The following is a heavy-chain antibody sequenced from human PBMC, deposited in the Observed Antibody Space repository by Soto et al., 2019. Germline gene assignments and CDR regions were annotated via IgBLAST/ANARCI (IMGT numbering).Heavy chain of an antibody. V-gene: IGHV4-59*01. CDR2: IYYSGST. CDR3: ARDLRCSSTSCYEWEYNWFDP. J-gene: IGHJ5*02. CDR1: GGSISSYY. D-gene: IGHD2-2*01. Sequence: SETLSLTCTVSGGSISSYYWSWIRQPPGKGLEWIGYIYYSGSTNYNPSLKSRVTISVDTSKNQFSLKLSSVTAADTAVYYCARDLRCSSTSCYEWEYNWFDPWGQGTLVTVSP.